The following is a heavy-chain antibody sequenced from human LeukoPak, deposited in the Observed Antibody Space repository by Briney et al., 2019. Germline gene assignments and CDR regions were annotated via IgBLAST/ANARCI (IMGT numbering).Heavy chain of an antibody. CDR2: IWYDGSNK. Sequence: PGRSLRLSCAACGFTFRSYGMHWVRQAPGKGLEWVAVIWYDGSNKYYADSVKGRFTISRDNSKNTLYLQMNSLRAEDTAVYYCARGTYGSGSYYRRPLDYWGQGTLVTVSS. J-gene: IGHJ4*02. CDR3: ARGTYGSGSYYRRPLDY. D-gene: IGHD3-10*01. V-gene: IGHV3-33*01. CDR1: GFTFRSYG.